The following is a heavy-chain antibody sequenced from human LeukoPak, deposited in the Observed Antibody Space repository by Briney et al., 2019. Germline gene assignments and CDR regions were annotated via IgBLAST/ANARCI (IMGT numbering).Heavy chain of an antibody. CDR2: IGTAGDT. CDR3: ARERDDAFDI. Sequence: GGSLRLFCAASGFTFSSYDMHWVRHATGKGLEWVSAIGTAGDTYYPGSVKGRFTISRENAKNSLSLQMNSLRAGDTAVYYCARERDDAFDIWGQGTMVTVSS. CDR1: GFTFSSYD. V-gene: IGHV3-13*01. J-gene: IGHJ3*02.